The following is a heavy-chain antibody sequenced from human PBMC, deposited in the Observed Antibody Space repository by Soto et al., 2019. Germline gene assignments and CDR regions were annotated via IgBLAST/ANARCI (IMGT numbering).Heavy chain of an antibody. J-gene: IGHJ4*02. D-gene: IGHD3-10*01. CDR2: IWYDGSNK. CDR3: ARYYGSGMDY. V-gene: IGHV3-33*01. CDR1: GFTFSSFG. Sequence: QVQLVESGGGVVQPGRSLRLSCAASGFTFSSFGMHWVRQAPGKGLEWVAIIWYDGSNKYYADSVQGRFTISRDNSKNTLSLQVNSLRAEDTAVYYCARYYGSGMDYWGQGTLVTVSS.